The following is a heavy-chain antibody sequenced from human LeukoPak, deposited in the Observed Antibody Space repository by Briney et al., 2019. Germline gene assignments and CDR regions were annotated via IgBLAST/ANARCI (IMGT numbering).Heavy chain of an antibody. CDR3: ARLGRIRRFLEWLLHNWFDP. D-gene: IGHD3-3*01. CDR1: GGSISSSSYY. Sequence: SETLSFTCTVSGGSISSSSYYWGWIRQPPGKGLEWIGSIYYSGSTYYNPSLKSRVTISVDTSKNQFSLKLSSVTAADTAVYYCARLGRIRRFLEWLLHNWFDPWGQGTLVTVSS. J-gene: IGHJ5*02. V-gene: IGHV4-39*01. CDR2: IYYSGST.